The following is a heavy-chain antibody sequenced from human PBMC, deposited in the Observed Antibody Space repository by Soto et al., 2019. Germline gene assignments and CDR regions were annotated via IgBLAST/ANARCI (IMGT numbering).Heavy chain of an antibody. CDR1: GYTLTELS. J-gene: IGHJ5*02. CDR3: ATDLLGGYGWFDP. CDR2: FDPEDGET. Sequence: CKVSGYTLTELSMHWVRQAPGKGLEWMGGFDPEDGETIYAQKFQGRVTMTEDTSTDTAYMELSSLRSEDTAVYYCATDLLGGYGWFDPWGQGTLVTVSS. D-gene: IGHD3-22*01. V-gene: IGHV1-24*01.